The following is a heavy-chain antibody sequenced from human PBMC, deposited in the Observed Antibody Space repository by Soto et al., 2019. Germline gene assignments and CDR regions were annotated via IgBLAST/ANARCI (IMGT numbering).Heavy chain of an antibody. CDR1: GGSISRSSYY. Sequence: PSETLSLTCTVSGGSISRSSYYWGWIRPPPGKGLEWIGSIYYSGSTSYNPSLKSRVTISVDTSKNQFSLKLSSVTAADTAVYYCARHEGGRWLQFVYFDYWGQGSPVTVSS. J-gene: IGHJ4*02. V-gene: IGHV4-39*01. CDR3: ARHEGGRWLQFVYFDY. CDR2: IYYSGST. D-gene: IGHD5-12*01.